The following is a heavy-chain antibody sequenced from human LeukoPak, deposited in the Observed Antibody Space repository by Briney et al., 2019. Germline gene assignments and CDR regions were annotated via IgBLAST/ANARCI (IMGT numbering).Heavy chain of an antibody. CDR1: GGSISTYY. CDR3: ARLGAYFDY. Sequence: SETLSLTCTVSGGSISTYYWSWIRQPQGKGLEWIGYIYYSGSTNYNPSLKSRVTISVDTSKNQFSLNLSSVTAADTAVYYCARLGAYFDYWGQGTLVTVSS. CDR2: IYYSGST. J-gene: IGHJ4*02. V-gene: IGHV4-59*08. D-gene: IGHD3-16*01.